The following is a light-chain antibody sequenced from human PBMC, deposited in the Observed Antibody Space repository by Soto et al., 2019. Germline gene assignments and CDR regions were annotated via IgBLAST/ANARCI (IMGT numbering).Light chain of an antibody. J-gene: IGKJ5*01. V-gene: IGKV3-11*01. CDR2: DST. CDR3: QQRNVWPPIT. CDR1: QNIHTS. Sequence: VLTQSPATLSLSPGETATLSCRASQNIHTSLAWYQQKPGQAPRLVVYDSTLRANGVPARFGGSRSGTEFTLTINNLEPEDFAVYYCQQRNVWPPITFGQGTRLE.